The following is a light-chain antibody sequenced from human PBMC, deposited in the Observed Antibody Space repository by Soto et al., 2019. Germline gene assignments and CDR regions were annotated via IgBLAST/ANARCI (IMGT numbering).Light chain of an antibody. CDR3: VAWDGSLNGYV. Sequence: QSVLTQPPSASGTPGQRVSISCSGRASDIGTNTVNWYQQFPGTAPKLLLHSNDQRPSGVPDRFSGSKSGTSASLVISGLQSEDEADYYCVAWDGSLNGYVFGTGTKVTVL. V-gene: IGLV1-44*01. CDR2: SND. CDR1: ASDIGTNT. J-gene: IGLJ1*01.